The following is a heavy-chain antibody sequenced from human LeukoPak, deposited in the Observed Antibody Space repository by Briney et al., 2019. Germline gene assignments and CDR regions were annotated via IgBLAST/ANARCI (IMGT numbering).Heavy chain of an antibody. CDR3: ARAEGLSGVVPAANFDY. V-gene: IGHV4-30-4*01. CDR1: GGSISSGDYY. J-gene: IGHJ4*02. Sequence: SQTLSLTCTVSGGSISSGDYYWSWIRQPPGKGLEWIGYNYYSGSTYYNPSLKSRVTISVDTSKNQFSLKLSSVTAADTAVYYCARAEGLSGVVPAANFDYWGQGTLVTVSS. D-gene: IGHD2-2*01. CDR2: NYYSGST.